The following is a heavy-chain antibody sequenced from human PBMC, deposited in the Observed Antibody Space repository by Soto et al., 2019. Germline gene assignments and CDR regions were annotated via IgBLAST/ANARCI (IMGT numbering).Heavy chain of an antibody. Sequence: QPQLVQSGAVVKKPGASVKVSCQASGHSFTSSGISWVRQAPGQGLEWMGWISTHNGNTIYAPRVQDRVTLTTDRSTTSAYMELRRLRHDDSAVYYCAKEGIRGPYDAYDMWGQGALVSFSS. J-gene: IGHJ3*02. D-gene: IGHD5-12*01. CDR3: AKEGIRGPYDAYDM. CDR2: ISTHNGNT. V-gene: IGHV1-18*01. CDR1: GHSFTSSG.